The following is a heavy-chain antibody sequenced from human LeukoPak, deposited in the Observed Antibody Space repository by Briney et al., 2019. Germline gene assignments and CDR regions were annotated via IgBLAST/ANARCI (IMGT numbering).Heavy chain of an antibody. D-gene: IGHD3-9*01. CDR3: ARGASDYDILTGYIPAPFDY. J-gene: IGHJ4*02. V-gene: IGHV4-59*01. CDR1: SGSISGYY. Sequence: SETLSLTCTVSSGSISGYYWSWIRQPSGKGLECIGYILYGGNTNYNPSLKSRVTISVDTSKNQFSLKLNSVTAADTAVYYCARGASDYDILTGYIPAPFDYWGQGTLVTVSS. CDR2: ILYGGNT.